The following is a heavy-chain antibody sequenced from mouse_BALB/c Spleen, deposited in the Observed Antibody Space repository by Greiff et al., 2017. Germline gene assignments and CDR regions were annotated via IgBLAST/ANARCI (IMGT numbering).Heavy chain of an antibody. V-gene: IGHV7-3*02. CDR3: ARVSSWEFYFDY. Sequence: EVKLVESGGGLVQPGGSLRLSCATSGFTFTDYYMSWVRQPPGKALEWLGFIRNKANGYTTEYSESVKGRFTISRDNSKSILYLQMNTLRAEDRATYYCARVSSWEFYFDYWGQGTTLTVSS. CDR1: GFTFTDYY. J-gene: IGHJ2*01. CDR2: IRNKANGYTT. D-gene: IGHD1-1*01.